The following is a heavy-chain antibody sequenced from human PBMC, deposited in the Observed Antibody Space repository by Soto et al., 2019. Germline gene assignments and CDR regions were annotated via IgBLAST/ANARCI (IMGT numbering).Heavy chain of an antibody. CDR1: GFTFTNSW. Sequence: GGSLRLSCAASGFTFTNSWMNWVRQTPGKGLEWVSSISHSSHYIYYADSMKGRFTISRDNAKNSLYLQMNSLRAEDTAVYYCAREEMYSSSWYPDYWGQGTLVTVSS. V-gene: IGHV3-21*01. CDR3: AREEMYSSSWYPDY. CDR2: ISHSSHYI. D-gene: IGHD6-13*01. J-gene: IGHJ4*02.